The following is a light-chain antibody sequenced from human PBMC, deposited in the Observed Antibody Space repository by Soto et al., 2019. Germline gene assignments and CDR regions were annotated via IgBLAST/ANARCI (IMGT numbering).Light chain of an antibody. CDR1: ENIRTS. CDR2: DAF. V-gene: IGKV3-11*01. Sequence: EVILTQFPATLSMSPGESATLSCRASENIRTSLAWYQHRPGQPPRLLIYDAFNRATGIPPRFSGGGSGTDFTLTISGLEPEDFAVYYCQQRASWPPFTFVGGTKVEIK. CDR3: QQRASWPPFT. J-gene: IGKJ4*01.